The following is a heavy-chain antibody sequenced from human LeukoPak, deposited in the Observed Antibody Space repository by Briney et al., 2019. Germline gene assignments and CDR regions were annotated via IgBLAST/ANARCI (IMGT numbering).Heavy chain of an antibody. CDR3: ARDRYSRESYGMDV. CDR1: GLTFSSYV. D-gene: IGHD6-13*01. Sequence: PGRSLKLSCAASGLTFSSYVMHWVRQAPVKGLEWGAVIWYDGSNKYYADSVKGRFTISRDSSKNTLYLQMNSLRAEDTAVYYCARDRYSRESYGMDVWGQGTTVTVSS. J-gene: IGHJ6*02. V-gene: IGHV3-33*01. CDR2: IWYDGSNK.